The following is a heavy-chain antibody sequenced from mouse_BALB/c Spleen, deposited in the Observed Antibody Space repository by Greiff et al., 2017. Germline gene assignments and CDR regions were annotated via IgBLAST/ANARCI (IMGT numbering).Heavy chain of an antibody. D-gene: IGHD2-12*01. CDR2: IDPENGNT. Sequence: EVQGVESGAELVRPGALVKLSCKASGFNIKDYYMHWVKQRPEQGLEWIGWIDPENGNTIYDPKFQGKASITADTSSNTAYLQLSSLTSEDTAVYYCASSYDAGFAYWGQGTLVTVSA. CDR3: ASSYDAGFAY. J-gene: IGHJ3*01. V-gene: IGHV14-1*02. CDR1: GFNIKDYY.